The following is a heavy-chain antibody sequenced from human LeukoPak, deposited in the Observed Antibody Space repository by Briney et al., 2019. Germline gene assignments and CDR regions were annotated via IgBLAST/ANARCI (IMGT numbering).Heavy chain of an antibody. V-gene: IGHV3-23*01. CDR2: INNSGGST. CDR1: RFTFSSYA. J-gene: IGHJ4*02. CDR3: AKSGWQLTSAYYFDY. Sequence: GGSLRLSCAASRFTFSSYAMSWVRQAPGKGLEWVSTINNSGGSTYYADSVKGRFTISRDNSKNTLYLQMNSLRTEDTAVYYCAKSGWQLTSAYYFDYWGQGTLVTVSS. D-gene: IGHD2-15*01.